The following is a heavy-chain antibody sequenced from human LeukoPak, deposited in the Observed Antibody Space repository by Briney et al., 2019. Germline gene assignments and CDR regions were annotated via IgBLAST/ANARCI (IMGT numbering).Heavy chain of an antibody. CDR1: GFTFSKYA. D-gene: IGHD3-10*01. Sequence: PGGSLRLSCAASGFTFSKYAMTWVRQAPGKGLEWVSAITARGTTTYYADSVKGRFTIPRDDSKNTLSLQMDSLSAEDTALYYCAKYISDSGAYYAFDYWGQGTLVTVSS. J-gene: IGHJ4*02. V-gene: IGHV3-23*01. CDR2: ITARGTTT. CDR3: AKYISDSGAYYAFDY.